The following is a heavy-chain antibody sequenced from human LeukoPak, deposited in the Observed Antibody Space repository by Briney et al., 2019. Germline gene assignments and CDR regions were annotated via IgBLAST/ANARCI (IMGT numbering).Heavy chain of an antibody. CDR3: ARAPRYYYDSSGAFDY. CDR1: GGSISSGGYS. Sequence: SETLSLTCAVSGGSISSGGYSWSWIRQPPGKGLEWIGYIYHSGSTYYNPSLKSRVTISVDRSKNQFSLKLSSVTAADTAVCYCARAPRYYYDSSGAFDYWGQGTLVTVSS. J-gene: IGHJ4*02. V-gene: IGHV4-30-2*01. CDR2: IYHSGST. D-gene: IGHD3-22*01.